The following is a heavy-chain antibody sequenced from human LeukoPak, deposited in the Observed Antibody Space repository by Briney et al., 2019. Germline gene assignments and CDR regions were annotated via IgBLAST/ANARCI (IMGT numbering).Heavy chain of an antibody. CDR2: MNPNSGNT. CDR1: GYTFTSYD. Sequence: ASVKVSCKASGYTFTSYDINWVRQATGQGLEWMGWMNPNSGNTGYAQKFQGRVTMTRNTSISTAYMELSSLRSEDTAVYYCARADRLVAAADLYYYYMDVWGKGTTVTVSS. CDR3: ARADRLVAAADLYYYYMDV. D-gene: IGHD6-13*01. J-gene: IGHJ6*03. V-gene: IGHV1-8*01.